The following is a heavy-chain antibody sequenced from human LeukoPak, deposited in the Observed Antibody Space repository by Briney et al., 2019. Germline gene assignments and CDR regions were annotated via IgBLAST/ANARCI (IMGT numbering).Heavy chain of an antibody. D-gene: IGHD6-13*01. CDR2: IKQDGSEK. CDR1: GFTFSSYW. J-gene: IGHJ4*02. CDR3: ARESSSWYEY. Sequence: QPGGSLRLSCAASGFTFSSYWMSWVRQAPGKGVERVANIKQDGSEKYYVDSVKGRFTISRDNAKNSLYLQMNSLRAEDTAVHYCARESSSWYEYWGQGTLVTVSS. V-gene: IGHV3-7*01.